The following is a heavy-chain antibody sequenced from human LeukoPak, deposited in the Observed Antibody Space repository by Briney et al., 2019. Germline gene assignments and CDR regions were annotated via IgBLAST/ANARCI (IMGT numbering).Heavy chain of an antibody. CDR2: IYYSGNT. J-gene: IGHJ5*02. CDR3: ARGYCSSTSCYGWFDP. CDR1: GDSFSSSSDI. V-gene: IGHV4-39*01. Sequence: SETLSLTCTVSGDSFSSSSDIWGWIRQSPGKGLEWIGSIYYSGNTYYNPSLKSRVTTPVDRSNNQFSLRLTSVTAADTAVYYCARGYCSSTSCYGWFDPWGQGILVTASS. D-gene: IGHD2-2*01.